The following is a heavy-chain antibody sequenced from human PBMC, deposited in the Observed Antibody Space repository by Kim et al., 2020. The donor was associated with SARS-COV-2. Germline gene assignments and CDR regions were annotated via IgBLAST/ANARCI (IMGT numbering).Heavy chain of an antibody. CDR3: AREGAPCGGDCIWYFDL. Sequence: SVKVSCKASGGTFSSYAISWVRQAPGQGLEWMGGIIPIFGTANYAQKFQGRVTITADESTSTAYMELSSLRSEDTAVYYCAREGAPCGGDCIWYFDLWGRGTLVTVSS. CDR1: GGTFSSYA. J-gene: IGHJ2*01. CDR2: IIPIFGTA. V-gene: IGHV1-69*13. D-gene: IGHD2-21*02.